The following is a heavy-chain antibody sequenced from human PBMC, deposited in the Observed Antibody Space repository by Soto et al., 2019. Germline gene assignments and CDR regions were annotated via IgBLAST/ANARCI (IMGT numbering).Heavy chain of an antibody. D-gene: IGHD3-10*01. CDR3: ASSAHYYGSGSYYPPDY. CDR2: IYYSGST. V-gene: IGHV4-30-4*01. CDR1: GGSISSGDYY. Sequence: QVQLQESGPGLVKPSQTLSLTCTVSGGSISSGDYYWSWIRQPPGKGLEWIGYIYYSGSTYYNPSIKSRVTISVDTSKNQFSQKLSAVTAADTAVYYCASSAHYYGSGSYYPPDYWGQGTLVTVSS. J-gene: IGHJ4*02.